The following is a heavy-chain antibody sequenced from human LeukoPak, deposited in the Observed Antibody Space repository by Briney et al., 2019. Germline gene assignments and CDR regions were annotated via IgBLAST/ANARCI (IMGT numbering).Heavy chain of an antibody. CDR1: GFTFSSYS. J-gene: IGHJ4*02. CDR2: ISSSSSYI. Sequence: GGSLRLSCAASGFTFSSYSMNWVRQAPGTGLEWVSSISSSSSYIYYADSVKGRFTISRDNAKNSLYLQMNSLRAEDTAVYYCARGPSAYDVYSPSYSFDYWGQGTLVTVSS. CDR3: ARGPSAYDVYSPSYSFDY. V-gene: IGHV3-21*01. D-gene: IGHD2-21*01.